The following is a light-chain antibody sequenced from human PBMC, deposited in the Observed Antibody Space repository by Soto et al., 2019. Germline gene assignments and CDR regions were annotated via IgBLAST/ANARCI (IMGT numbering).Light chain of an antibody. CDR3: QQSYSTPRT. Sequence: DIQMTQSPSTLPASVGDRVTITCRASQSISNWLAWYQQKPGTAPKVLLYHASNLQSGVPLRFSGSRSGTEFTLTVSSLQPDDVATYYCQQSYSTPRTFGQGTKGEIK. J-gene: IGKJ1*01. CDR2: HAS. CDR1: QSISNW. V-gene: IGKV1-5*01.